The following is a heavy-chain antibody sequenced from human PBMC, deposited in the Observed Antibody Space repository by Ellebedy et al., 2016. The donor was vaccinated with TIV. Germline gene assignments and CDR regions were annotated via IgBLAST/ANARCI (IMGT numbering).Heavy chain of an antibody. Sequence: ASVKVSCKASGGIFSSFAISWVRQAPGQRLEWMGWINAGNGNTKYSQKFQGRVTITRDTSASTAYMELSSLRSEDTAVYYCARDENWNVDYYYGMDVWGQGTTVTVSS. CDR3: ARDENWNVDYYYGMDV. CDR1: GGIFSSFA. J-gene: IGHJ6*02. D-gene: IGHD1-1*01. V-gene: IGHV1-3*01. CDR2: INAGNGNT.